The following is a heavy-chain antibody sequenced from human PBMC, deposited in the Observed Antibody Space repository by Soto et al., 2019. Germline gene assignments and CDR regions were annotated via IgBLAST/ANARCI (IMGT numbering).Heavy chain of an antibody. V-gene: IGHV1-69*01. J-gene: IGHJ2*01. CDR2: IIPLFGTT. CDR3: ARVSSTLIDYGDNKPSWYFEL. D-gene: IGHD4-17*01. Sequence: QVQLVQSGAEVKKPGSSVKVSCKASGGTFSSYAFSWVRQAPGQGLEWMGGIIPLFGTTNYAQKFQGRVTITADESTSTAYMELSSLRSEDTAVYYCARVSSTLIDYGDNKPSWYFELWGRGTLVTVSA. CDR1: GGTFSSYA.